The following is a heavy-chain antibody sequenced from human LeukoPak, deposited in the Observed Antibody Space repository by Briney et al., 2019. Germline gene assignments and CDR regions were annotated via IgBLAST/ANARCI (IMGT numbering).Heavy chain of an antibody. CDR1: GFTFSDYY. CDR2: ISSGSTI. J-gene: IGHJ4*02. D-gene: IGHD4-17*01. V-gene: IGHV3-11*01. Sequence: GGSLRLSCAASGFTFSDYYMSWIRQAPGKGLEWVSYISSGSTIYYADSVKGRFTISRDNAKNSLYLQMNSLRAEDTAVYYCARDFPPAVTYRKVGYFDYWGQGTLVTVSS. CDR3: ARDFPPAVTYRKVGYFDY.